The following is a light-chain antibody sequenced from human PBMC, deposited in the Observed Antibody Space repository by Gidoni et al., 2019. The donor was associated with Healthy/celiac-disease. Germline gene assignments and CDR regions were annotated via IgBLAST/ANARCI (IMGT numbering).Light chain of an antibody. CDR2: WAS. Sequence: DIVMTQSPDSLAVSLVERATINCKSSQSVLYSSNNKNYLAWYKQKPGQTPKLLIYWASTRESGVPDRFSGSGSGKDFTLTISSLQAEDVAVYYCQQYYSTPITFGQGTRLEIK. CDR3: QQYYSTPIT. J-gene: IGKJ5*01. CDR1: QSVLYSSNNKNY. V-gene: IGKV4-1*01.